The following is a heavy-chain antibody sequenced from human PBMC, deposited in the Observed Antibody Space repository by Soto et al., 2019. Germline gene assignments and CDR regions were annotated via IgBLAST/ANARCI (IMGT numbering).Heavy chain of an antibody. J-gene: IGHJ5*02. CDR2: FXPEDGXT. CDR3: AICYGSVVTFDP. CDR1: GCTLTELS. D-gene: IGHD3-10*01. V-gene: IGHV1-24*01. Sequence: XSVKVSCKVSGCTLTELSMHWVRQAPGKGLEWMGGFXPEDGXTIYPQTFPGXXTMTEDTXXDTDHMDLSSLRSDDTAVYYCAICYGSVVTFDPWGQGTLVTVSS.